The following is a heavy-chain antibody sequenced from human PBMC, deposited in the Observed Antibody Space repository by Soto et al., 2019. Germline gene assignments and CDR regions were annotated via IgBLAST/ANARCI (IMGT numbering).Heavy chain of an antibody. V-gene: IGHV4-4*02. CDR1: GGSISRSNW. J-gene: IGHJ6*02. Sequence: SETLSLTCAVSGGSISRSNWWSWVRQSPGKGLEWIGETYHNGNTNYNPSLKSRVTISVDKSKNQISLKLNSVTAADTAVYYCARVGDNFYYCLEVWGQGTTVTVSS. CDR2: TYHNGNT. CDR3: ARVGDNFYYCLEV.